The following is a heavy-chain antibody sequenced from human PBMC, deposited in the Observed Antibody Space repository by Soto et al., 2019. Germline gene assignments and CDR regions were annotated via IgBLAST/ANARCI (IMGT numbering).Heavy chain of an antibody. CDR1: GFTFDDYT. V-gene: IGHV3-43*01. Sequence: EVQLVESGGVVVQPGGSLRLSCAASGFTFDDYTMHWVRQAPGKGLEWVSLISWDGGSTYYADSVKGRFTISRDNSKNSLYLQMNSLRTEDTALYYCAKSAVLYYYESSPDYWGQGTLVTVSS. CDR2: ISWDGGST. J-gene: IGHJ4*02. CDR3: AKSAVLYYYESSPDY. D-gene: IGHD3-22*01.